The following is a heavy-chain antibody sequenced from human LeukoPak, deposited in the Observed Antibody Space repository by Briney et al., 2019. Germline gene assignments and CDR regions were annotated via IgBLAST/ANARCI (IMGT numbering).Heavy chain of an antibody. D-gene: IGHD1-1*01. V-gene: IGHV3-11*01. Sequence: PGGSLRLSCAASGFTFSDYYMTWIRQAPGKGLEWVSYISSSGSAIKYADSVKGRFSISRDNAKNSLYLQMNSLRVEDTAVYYCAAVQMQRSSWYDYYYMDVWGKGTTVTASS. J-gene: IGHJ6*03. CDR1: GFTFSDYY. CDR3: AAVQMQRSSWYDYYYMDV. CDR2: ISSSGSAI.